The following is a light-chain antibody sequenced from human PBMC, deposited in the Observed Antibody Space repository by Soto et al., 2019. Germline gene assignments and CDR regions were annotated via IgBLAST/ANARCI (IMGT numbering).Light chain of an antibody. CDR3: SSYTSSRTH. V-gene: IGLV2-14*01. J-gene: IGLJ1*01. CDR1: RSDVLGYNY. Sequence: QSVLTPPASDSVSPGRSITISCSGTRSDVLGYNYVSRYHQPPYYAPKLMIHAIIYRPTAVYSRSLGSESGNPASLTISELQDEAEADYYCSSYTSSRTHFGTGTKVTV. CDR2: AII.